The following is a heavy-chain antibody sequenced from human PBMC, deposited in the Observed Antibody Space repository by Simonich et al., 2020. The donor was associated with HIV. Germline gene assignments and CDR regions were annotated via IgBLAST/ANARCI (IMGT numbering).Heavy chain of an antibody. D-gene: IGHD2-2*01. Sequence: QVQLQQWGAVLLKPSETLSLTCAVYGGSFSGYYWSWIRQPPGKGLEWIGEINHSGSTNYNPSLKSRVTISVDTSKNQFSLKLSSVTAADTAVYYCARGFYQRLYYFDYWGQGTLVTVSS. J-gene: IGHJ4*02. CDR2: INHSGST. CDR1: GGSFSGYY. V-gene: IGHV4-34*01. CDR3: ARGFYQRLYYFDY.